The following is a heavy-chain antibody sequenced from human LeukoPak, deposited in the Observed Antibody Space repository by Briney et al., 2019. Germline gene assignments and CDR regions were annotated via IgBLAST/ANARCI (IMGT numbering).Heavy chain of an antibody. CDR2: FDPEDGDT. J-gene: IGHJ3*02. D-gene: IGHD3-22*01. V-gene: IGHV1-24*01. Sequence: ASVQISCKVSGYSLVDLSIHWVRQAPGEGLEWMGAFDPEDGDTVYAQKFQGRFTMTRNTSISTAYMVLGSLTSEDTAVYYCATVFYDSSGYPTPFDIWGQGTMVTVSS. CDR1: GYSLVDLS. CDR3: ATVFYDSSGYPTPFDI.